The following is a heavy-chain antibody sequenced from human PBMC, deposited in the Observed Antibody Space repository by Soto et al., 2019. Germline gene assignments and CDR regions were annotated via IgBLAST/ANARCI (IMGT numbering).Heavy chain of an antibody. V-gene: IGHV3-74*01. CDR2: INRDGSST. CDR1: GFTFSSYW. CDR3: ARPYADCGGDCYGMADY. Sequence: EVQLVESGGGLVQPGGSLRLSCAASGFTFSSYWMHWVRQAPGKWLVWVSRINRDGSSTSYADYVKGRFTISRDNAKNTLYLQMTSLRAEDKAVYYCARPYADCGGDCYGMADYWCQGTLVTVSS. D-gene: IGHD2-21*02. J-gene: IGHJ4*02.